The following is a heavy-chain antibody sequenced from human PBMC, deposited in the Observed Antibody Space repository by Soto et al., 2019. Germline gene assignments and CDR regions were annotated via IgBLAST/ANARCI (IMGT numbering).Heavy chain of an antibody. CDR1: GFTFTHYR. V-gene: IGHV3-74*03. CDR2: INSDGARI. J-gene: IGHJ4*02. Sequence: GGSLRLSCAASGFTFTHYRIHWGRQPPGKGLEWGGRINSDGARIEYGDSVKGRFTISRDNAHNMVFLQMNSLTDEDSGVYFWPRAGDWNSVQDCWGQGTLVTVSS. D-gene: IGHD1-1*01. CDR3: PRAGDWNSVQDC.